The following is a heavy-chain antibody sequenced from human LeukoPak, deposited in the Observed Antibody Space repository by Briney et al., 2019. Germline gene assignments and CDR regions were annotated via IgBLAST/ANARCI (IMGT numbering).Heavy chain of an antibody. D-gene: IGHD6-13*01. CDR3: ANRAATQ. CDR2: ISSDSRII. J-gene: IGHJ4*02. CDR1: GFTFSDHY. V-gene: IGHV3-11*01. Sequence: GGSLRLSCAASGFTFSDHYMSWIRQAPGKGLEWLSQISSDSRIIYYADSVKGRFTISRDNARQSLYLQMNSLRAEDTAVYYCANRAATQWGQGTLVTVSS.